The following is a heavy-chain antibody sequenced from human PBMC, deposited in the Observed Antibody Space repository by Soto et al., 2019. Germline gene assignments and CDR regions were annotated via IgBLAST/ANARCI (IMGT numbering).Heavy chain of an antibody. V-gene: IGHV3-23*01. Sequence: EVQLLESGGGLVQPGGSLRLSCAASGFTFSNFAMSWVRQAPGKGLEWVSGVSGRGGSTKYAESVKGRFTISRDNSRNPLSLQVNSLRAEDTAVYYCAKDATVTTSLYFYYYGFDVWGQGTAVTVSS. CDR3: AKDATVTTSLYFYYYGFDV. CDR1: GFTFSNFA. CDR2: VSGRGGST. D-gene: IGHD4-17*01. J-gene: IGHJ6*02.